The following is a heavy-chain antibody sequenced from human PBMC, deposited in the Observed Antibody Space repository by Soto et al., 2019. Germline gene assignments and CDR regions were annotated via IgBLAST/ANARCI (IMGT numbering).Heavy chain of an antibody. V-gene: IGHV1-69*01. D-gene: IGHD4-17*01. CDR1: VGTFSSYA. J-gene: IGHJ3*02. Sequence: QVQLVQSGAEVQKPGSSVKVSCKASVGTFSSYAISWVRQATGQGLEWMGGIIPIFGTANYAQKFQGRVTITADESMSTAYMEQSHLRSEDTAVYYCDRVGRERGLRFAFDIWGQGTMVTVS. CDR3: DRVGRERGLRFAFDI. CDR2: IIPIFGTA.